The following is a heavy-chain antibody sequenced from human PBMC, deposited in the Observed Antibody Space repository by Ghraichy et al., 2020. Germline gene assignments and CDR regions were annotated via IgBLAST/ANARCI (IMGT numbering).Heavy chain of an antibody. CDR1: GFTFSNSW. V-gene: IGHV3-7*03. J-gene: IGHJ4*02. D-gene: IGHD3-10*01. Sequence: GESLNISCAPSGFTFSNSWMIWVRQAPGKGLQWVANTNQDGRQKYHVDSVKGRFTISRDNAKNSLYLQMNSLRAGDTAVYYCAPRGVSVNYEWGFFDYWGQGTLVTVSS. CDR3: APRGVSVNYEWGFFDY. CDR2: TNQDGRQK.